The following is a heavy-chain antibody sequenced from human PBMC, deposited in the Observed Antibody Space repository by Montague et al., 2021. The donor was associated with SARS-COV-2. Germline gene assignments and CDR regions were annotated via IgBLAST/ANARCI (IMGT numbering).Heavy chain of an antibody. D-gene: IGHD6-6*01. Sequence: SETLSLTCTVSGASVASGNFYWSWIRQPPGKGLEWIGYMYYTGHTNYNPSLESRVTMPVDPSKNQFSLTLTSVTAADTAVDYCARSRANVPSRPGFDYWGQGALVTVSS. V-gene: IGHV4-61*01. J-gene: IGHJ4*02. CDR3: ARSRANVPSRPGFDY. CDR1: GASVASGNFY. CDR2: MYYTGHT.